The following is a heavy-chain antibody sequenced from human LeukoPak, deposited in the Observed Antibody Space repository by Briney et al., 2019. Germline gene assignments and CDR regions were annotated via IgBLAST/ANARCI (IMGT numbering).Heavy chain of an antibody. CDR1: GFTFSSYS. J-gene: IGHJ4*02. D-gene: IGHD3-22*01. Sequence: PGGSLRLSCAASGFTFSSYSMNWVRQAPGKGLEWVSSISSSSSHIYYADSVKGRFTISRDNAKNSLYLQMNSLRAEDTAVYYCARLYDGSAYHADHFDYWGQGTLVIVSS. V-gene: IGHV3-21*01. CDR3: ARLYDGSAYHADHFDY. CDR2: ISSSSSHI.